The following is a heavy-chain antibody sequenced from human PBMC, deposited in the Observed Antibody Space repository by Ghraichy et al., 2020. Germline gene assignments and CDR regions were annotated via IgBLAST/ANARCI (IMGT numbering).Heavy chain of an antibody. J-gene: IGHJ6*02. CDR2: VYYSGST. CDR3: TRDTPNLSFLHNYNGMDV. Sequence: SETLSLTCTVSGASIRSGDYYWTWIRQPPGKGLEWIGYVYYSGSTYYHPSLESRTSISMDTAKNEFSLKLNSVTAADSAVYYCTRDTPNLSFLHNYNGMDVWGQGTTVTVS. CDR1: GASIRSGDYY. D-gene: IGHD3-16*02. V-gene: IGHV4-30-4*01.